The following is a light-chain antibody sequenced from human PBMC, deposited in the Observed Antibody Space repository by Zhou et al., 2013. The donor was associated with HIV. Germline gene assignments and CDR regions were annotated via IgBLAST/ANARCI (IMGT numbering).Light chain of an antibody. V-gene: IGKV3-20*01. J-gene: IGKJ2*01. CDR1: QSVYNN. CDR3: QQYGSSLYT. CDR2: GAS. Sequence: EIVMTQSPATLSVSPGERVTLSCRASQSVYNNLAWYQQKPGQAPRLLIYGASSRATGIPDRFSGSGSGTDFTLTISRLEPEDFAVYYCQQYGSSLYTFGQGTKLEIK.